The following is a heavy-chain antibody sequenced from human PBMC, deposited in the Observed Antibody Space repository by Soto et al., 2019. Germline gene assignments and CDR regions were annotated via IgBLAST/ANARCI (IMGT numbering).Heavy chain of an antibody. CDR3: ARVPFLGISRGPFAY. CDR2: ISYDGSNK. D-gene: IGHD6-19*01. V-gene: IGHV3-30-3*01. Sequence: GGSLRLACAASGFTFSSYAMHWVRQAPGKGLEWVAVISYDGSNKYYADSVKGRFTISRDNSKNTLYLQMNSLRAEDTAVYYCARVPFLGISRGPFAYWGQGTLVTVSS. J-gene: IGHJ4*02. CDR1: GFTFSSYA.